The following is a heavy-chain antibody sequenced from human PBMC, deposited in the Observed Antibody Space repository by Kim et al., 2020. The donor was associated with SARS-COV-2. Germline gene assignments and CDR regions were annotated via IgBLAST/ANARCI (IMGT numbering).Heavy chain of an antibody. V-gene: IGHV4-59*08. CDR1: GGSISSYY. D-gene: IGHD3-9*01. Sequence: SETLSLTCTVSGGSISSYYWSWIRQPPGKGLEWIGYIYYSGSTNYNPSLKSRVTISVDTSKNQFSLKLSSVTAADTAVYYCARLFGWLLPHVYYYYGMDVWGQGTTVTVSS. J-gene: IGHJ6*02. CDR3: ARLFGWLLPHVYYYYGMDV. CDR2: IYYSGST.